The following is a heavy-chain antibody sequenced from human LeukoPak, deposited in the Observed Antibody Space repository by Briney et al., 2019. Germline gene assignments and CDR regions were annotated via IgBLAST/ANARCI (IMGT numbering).Heavy chain of an antibody. CDR1: GFTFSSYS. CDR2: ISSSSSYI. Sequence: GGSLRLSCAASGFTFSSYSMNWVRQAPGKGLEWVSSISSSSSYIYYADSVKGRFTISRDNAKNSLYLQMNSLRAEDTAVYYCARDGGERSSTGGYWGQGTLVTVSS. J-gene: IGHJ4*02. D-gene: IGHD2-21*01. CDR3: ARDGGERSSTGGY. V-gene: IGHV3-21*01.